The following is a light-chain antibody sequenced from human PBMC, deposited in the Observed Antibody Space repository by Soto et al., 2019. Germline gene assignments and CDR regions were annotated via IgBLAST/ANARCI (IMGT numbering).Light chain of an antibody. J-gene: IGKJ1*01. V-gene: IGKV3-20*01. CDR2: GAS. CDR3: QQYGNPPQT. Sequence: EIVLTQSPGTLSLSPGEAVTHSCRASQTVLSSYVAWYQQKPGQPPRLLIYGASSRATGIPDRFSGSGSGTDFTLTISRLEPEDFGVFYCQQYGNPPQTFGQGTRVEV. CDR1: QTVLSSY.